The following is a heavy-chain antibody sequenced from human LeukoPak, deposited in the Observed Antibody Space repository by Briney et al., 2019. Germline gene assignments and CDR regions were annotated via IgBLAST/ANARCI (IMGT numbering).Heavy chain of an antibody. D-gene: IGHD2-2*02. CDR1: GGSISSYY. Sequence: SETLSLTCTVSGGSISSYYWSWIRQPPGKGLEWMGYIYYSGSTNYNPSLKSRVTISVDTSKNQFSLKLSSVTAADTAVYYCARVYCSSTSCYIGYFDYWGQGTLVTVSS. CDR2: IYYSGST. V-gene: IGHV4-59*01. CDR3: ARVYCSSTSCYIGYFDY. J-gene: IGHJ4*02.